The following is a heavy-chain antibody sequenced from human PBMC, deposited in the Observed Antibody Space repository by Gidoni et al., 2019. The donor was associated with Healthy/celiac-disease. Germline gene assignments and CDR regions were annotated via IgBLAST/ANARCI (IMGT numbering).Heavy chain of an antibody. Sequence: QVQLQESGPGLVKPSQTLSLTCTVSGGSISSGGYNWSWIRQHPGKGLEWIGYIYYSGSTYYNPSLKSRVTISVDTSKNQFSLKLSSVTAADTAVYYCARGKGWTVAFDIWGQGTMVTVSS. CDR2: IYYSGST. D-gene: IGHD6-19*01. CDR3: ARGKGWTVAFDI. J-gene: IGHJ3*02. CDR1: GGSISSGGYN. V-gene: IGHV4-31*03.